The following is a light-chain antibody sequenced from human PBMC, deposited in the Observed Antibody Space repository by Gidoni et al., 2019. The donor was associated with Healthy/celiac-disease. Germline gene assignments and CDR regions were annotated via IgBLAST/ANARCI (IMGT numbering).Light chain of an antibody. Sequence: DIVLTQSPVTLSVSTGERATLSCSASQSVSSSYLAWYQQNTGQDPRLLIYGASSRATGIPARFSGSGSGTDFTLTISRLEPEDFAVYYCQQYGSSALTFGGGTKVEIK. J-gene: IGKJ4*01. CDR1: QSVSSSY. V-gene: IGKV3-20*01. CDR2: GAS. CDR3: QQYGSSALT.